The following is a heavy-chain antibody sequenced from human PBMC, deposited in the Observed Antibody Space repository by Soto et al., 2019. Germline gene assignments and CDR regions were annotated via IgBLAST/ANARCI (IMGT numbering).Heavy chain of an antibody. V-gene: IGHV1-69*01. J-gene: IGHJ5*02. CDR1: GVTFSSET. D-gene: IGHD3-10*01. Sequence: QVQLVQSGADVKKPGSSVKVSCQASGVTFSSETLGWVRQAPGQGLEWVGGIIPLFGTASYAQKFQGRVTITADESTSTVDMELSSLRSDDTAVYFCATELGEIPASPCDTWGQGTLVTVPS. CDR2: IIPLFGTA. CDR3: ATELGEIPASPCDT.